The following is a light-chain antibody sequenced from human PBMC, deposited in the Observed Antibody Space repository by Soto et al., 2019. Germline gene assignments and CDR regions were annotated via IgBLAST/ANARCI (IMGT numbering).Light chain of an antibody. V-gene: IGKV3D-20*01. J-gene: IGKJ3*01. Sequence: EIVLTQSPGTLSLSPGERSTLSFMSSQSVSSSYLAWYQQKPGLAPRLLIYDASSRATGIPDRFSGSGSGTEFTLTISSLQPDDFATYYCQLYNNYSFSFGPGTKVDI. CDR2: DAS. CDR3: QLYNNYSFS. CDR1: QSVSSSY.